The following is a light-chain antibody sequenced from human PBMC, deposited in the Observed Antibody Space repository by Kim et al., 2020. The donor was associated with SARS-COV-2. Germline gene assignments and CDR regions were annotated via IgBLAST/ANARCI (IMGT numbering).Light chain of an antibody. CDR1: SGHSSYA. Sequence: GASVKVTCTLSSGHSSYAIAWHQQEPEKGHRFLMKINSDGSHSKGDGIPDRFSGSSSGAERYLTISSLQSEDEADYYCQTWGTDMVFGGGTQLTVL. V-gene: IGLV4-69*01. CDR2: INSDGSH. J-gene: IGLJ3*02. CDR3: QTWGTDMV.